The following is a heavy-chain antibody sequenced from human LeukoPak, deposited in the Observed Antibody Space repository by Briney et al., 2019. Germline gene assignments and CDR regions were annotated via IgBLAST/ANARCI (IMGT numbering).Heavy chain of an antibody. Sequence: SETLSLTCAVSGGSISSSNWWSWVRQPPGKGLEWIGEIYHSGSTNYNPSLKSRVTISVDKSKNQFSLNLNSVTAADTAIYYCAREVNVAAPGTDDAFDIWGQGTMVTVSS. CDR2: IYHSGST. CDR3: AREVNVAAPGTDDAFDI. V-gene: IGHV4-4*02. J-gene: IGHJ3*02. D-gene: IGHD6-13*01. CDR1: GGSISSSNW.